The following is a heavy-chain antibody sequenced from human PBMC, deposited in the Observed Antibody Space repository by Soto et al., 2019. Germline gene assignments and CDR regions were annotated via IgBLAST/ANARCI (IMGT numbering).Heavy chain of an antibody. Sequence: EVRLLDSGGGLAQPGGSRRLSCAASGFTFSSSAMNWVRQAPGKGLEWVSSIRVGGGDTFYADSVRGRFTVSRDISRNTLYLQMNSLRAEDTAIYYCAKCYVGTVRTSGWCNWFDPWGQGTLVTVSS. CDR2: IRVGGGDT. CDR3: AKCYVGTVRTSGWCNWFDP. V-gene: IGHV3-23*01. D-gene: IGHD6-19*01. CDR1: GFTFSSSA. J-gene: IGHJ5*02.